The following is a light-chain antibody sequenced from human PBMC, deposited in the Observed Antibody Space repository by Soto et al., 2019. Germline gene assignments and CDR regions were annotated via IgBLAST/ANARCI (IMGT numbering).Light chain of an antibody. V-gene: IGKV3-15*01. Sequence: IVMTQSPATLSVSPGERATLSCRASQSISTKLAWYQQKPGQAPRLLIYGASTRATGIPVRFSCSGSGTEFTLTITSLQFEDFAVYYCQEYNDWRPITFGGGTKVEIK. CDR3: QEYNDWRPIT. CDR1: QSISTK. CDR2: GAS. J-gene: IGKJ4*01.